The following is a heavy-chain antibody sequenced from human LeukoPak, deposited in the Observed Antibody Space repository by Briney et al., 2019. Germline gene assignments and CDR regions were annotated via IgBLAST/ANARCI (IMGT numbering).Heavy chain of an antibody. CDR2: ISSSGSTI. J-gene: IGHJ3*02. Sequence: GGSLRLSCAASGFTFSSYEVNWVRQAPGQGLEWVSYISSSGSTIYYADSVKGRFTISRDNAKNSLYLQMNSLRAEDTAVYYCAEVLRGAFDIWGQGTMATVSS. V-gene: IGHV3-48*03. CDR1: GFTFSSYE. CDR3: AEVLRGAFDI.